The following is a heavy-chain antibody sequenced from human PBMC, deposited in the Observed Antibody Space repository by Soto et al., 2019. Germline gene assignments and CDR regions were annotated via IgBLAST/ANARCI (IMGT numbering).Heavy chain of an antibody. CDR3: PRDLHPDLQQKSSSSYSFHRVSDP. J-gene: IGHJ5*02. CDR2: ISRTSSYI. V-gene: IGHV3-21*01. Sequence: EVQLVESGGGLVKPGGSLRLSCAASGFTFSSYSMNWVRQAPGKGLEWVSSISRTSSYIDYSDSVKGRSTISRDNAKNSLYRQMNSLRAEDTAVYYCPRDLHPDLQQKSSSSYSFHRVSDPWGQGTPVTVS. CDR1: GFTFSSYS. D-gene: IGHD6-13*01.